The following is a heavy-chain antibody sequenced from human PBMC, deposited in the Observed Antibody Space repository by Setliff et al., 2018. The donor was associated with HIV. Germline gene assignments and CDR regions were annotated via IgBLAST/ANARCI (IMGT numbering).Heavy chain of an antibody. CDR2: VWSHGNKQ. V-gene: IGHV3-33*01. CDR3: AREDQLLSGDYYYYGMDV. J-gene: IGHJ6*02. CDR1: GFTFSSYG. Sequence: PGGSLRLSCAASGFTFSSYGMHWVRQAPGKGLEWVAVVWSHGNKQYYADSVKGRFTISRDNSKNTLYLQMNSLRVEDTAVYYCAREDQLLSGDYYYYGMDVWGQGTTVTVSS. D-gene: IGHD2-2*01.